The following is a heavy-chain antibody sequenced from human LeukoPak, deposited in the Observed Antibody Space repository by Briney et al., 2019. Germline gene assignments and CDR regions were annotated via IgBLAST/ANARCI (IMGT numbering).Heavy chain of an antibody. Sequence: ASVKVSCKASGYTFTSYTMNWVRQAPGQGLECMGWINTKTGNPTYAQGFTGRFVFSLDTSVSTAYLQISSLEAEDTAVYYCARGYYGSESYFDYWGQGTLVTVSS. CDR2: INTKTGNP. D-gene: IGHD3-10*01. V-gene: IGHV7-4-1*02. CDR1: GYTFTSYT. J-gene: IGHJ4*02. CDR3: ARGYYGSESYFDY.